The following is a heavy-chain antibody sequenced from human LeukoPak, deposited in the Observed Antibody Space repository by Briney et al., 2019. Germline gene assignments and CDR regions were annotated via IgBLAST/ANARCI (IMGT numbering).Heavy chain of an antibody. Sequence: GGSLRLSCAASGFTFDDYAMHWVRQAPGKGLEWVSGISWNGGSIGYADSVKGRFTISRDNAKNSLYLQMNSLRAEDTALYYCAKDELGDYGAYFDYWGQGTLVTVSS. CDR3: AKDELGDYGAYFDY. CDR2: ISWNGGSI. D-gene: IGHD4-17*01. V-gene: IGHV3-9*01. J-gene: IGHJ4*02. CDR1: GFTFDDYA.